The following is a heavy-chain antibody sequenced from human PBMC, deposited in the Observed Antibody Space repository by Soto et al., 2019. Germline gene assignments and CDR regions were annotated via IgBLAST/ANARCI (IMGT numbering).Heavy chain of an antibody. CDR2: INPNSGGT. D-gene: IGHD6-6*01. CDR1: GYTVTGYY. Sequence: ASVKVSCKASGYTVTGYYMHWVRQAPGQGLEWMGWINPNSGGTNYAQKFQSWVTMTRDTSISTAYMELSRLRSDDTALYFCAREAGFVRYYYGMDVWGQGPTVTVS. CDR3: AREAGFVRYYYGMDV. J-gene: IGHJ6*02. V-gene: IGHV1-2*04.